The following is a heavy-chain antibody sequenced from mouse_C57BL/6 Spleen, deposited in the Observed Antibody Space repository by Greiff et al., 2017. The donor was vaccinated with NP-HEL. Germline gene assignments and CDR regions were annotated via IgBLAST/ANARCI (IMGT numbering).Heavy chain of an antibody. CDR1: GFTFSSYA. CDR2: ISSGGDYI. Sequence: EVMLVESGEGLVKPGGSLKLSCAASGFTFSSYAMSWVRQTPEKRLEWVAYISSGGDYIYYADTVKGRFTISRDNARNTLYLQMSSLKSEDTAMYYCTGVSYYYGSSPAWFAYWGQGTLVTVSA. D-gene: IGHD1-1*01. V-gene: IGHV5-9-1*02. J-gene: IGHJ3*01. CDR3: TGVSYYYGSSPAWFAY.